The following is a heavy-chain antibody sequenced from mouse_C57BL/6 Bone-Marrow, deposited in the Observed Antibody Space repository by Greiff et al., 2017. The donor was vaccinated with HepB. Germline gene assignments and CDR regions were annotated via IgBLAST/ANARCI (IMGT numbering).Heavy chain of an antibody. Sequence: QVQLQQPGAELVKPGASVKMSCKASGYTFTSYWITWVKQRPGQGLEWIGDIYPGSGSTNYNEKFKSKATLTVDTSSSTAYMQLSSLTSEDSAVYYCAVEGITTASFYYFDYWGQGTTLTVSS. CDR2: IYPGSGST. J-gene: IGHJ2*01. D-gene: IGHD1-2*01. CDR1: GYTFTSYW. CDR3: AVEGITTASFYYFDY. V-gene: IGHV1-55*01.